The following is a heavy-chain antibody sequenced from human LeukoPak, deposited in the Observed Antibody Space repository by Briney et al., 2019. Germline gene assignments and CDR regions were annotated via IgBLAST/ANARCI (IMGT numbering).Heavy chain of an antibody. Sequence: PSETLSLTCTVSGGSISSGSYYWSWIRQPAGKGLEWIGRIYTSGSTNYNPSLKSRVTISVDTSKNQFSLKLSSVTAADTAVYYCARVLSGLTHPHYYYYYYMDVWGKGTTVTISS. CDR2: IYTSGST. D-gene: IGHD1-14*01. CDR1: GGSISSGSYY. CDR3: ARVLSGLTHPHYYYYYYMDV. J-gene: IGHJ6*03. V-gene: IGHV4-61*02.